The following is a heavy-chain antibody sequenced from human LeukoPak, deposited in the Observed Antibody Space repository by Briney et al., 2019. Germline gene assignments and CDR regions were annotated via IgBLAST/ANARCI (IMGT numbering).Heavy chain of an antibody. J-gene: IGHJ6*02. CDR2: IIPIFGTA. D-gene: IGHD4-17*01. Sequence: ASVKVSFKASGGTFSSYAISWVRQAPGQGLEWMGGIIPIFGTANYAQKFQGRVTITADESTSTVYMELSSLRSEDTAVYYCARSRNYGDYYYYGMDVWGQGTTVTVSS. V-gene: IGHV1-69*01. CDR3: ARSRNYGDYYYYGMDV. CDR1: GGTFSSYA.